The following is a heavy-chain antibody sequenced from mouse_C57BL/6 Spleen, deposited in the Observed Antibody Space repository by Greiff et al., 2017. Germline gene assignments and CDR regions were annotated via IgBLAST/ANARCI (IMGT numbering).Heavy chain of an antibody. Sequence: VQLQQSGAELVKPGASVKISCKASGYAFSSYWMNWVKQRPGKGLEGIGQIYPGDGDTNYNGKFKGKATLTADKSSSTAYMQLSRLTSEDSAVYFCARRYDGSGWFADWGQGTLVTVSA. D-gene: IGHD2-3*01. CDR1: GYAFSSYW. J-gene: IGHJ3*01. CDR2: IYPGDGDT. V-gene: IGHV1-80*01. CDR3: ARRYDGSGWFAD.